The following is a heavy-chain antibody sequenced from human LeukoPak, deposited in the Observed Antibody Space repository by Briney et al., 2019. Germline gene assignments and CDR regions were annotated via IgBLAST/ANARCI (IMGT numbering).Heavy chain of an antibody. CDR1: GYTFTQYY. V-gene: IGHV1-46*01. Sequence: GASVKVSCKASGYTFTQYYMHRVRQAPGQGLEWMGLINPSGGTTKTPQKFQGRVTVTRDTSTSTVHMELSTLRSEDTAIYYCARARTKFCSANTCFSEGSFDYWGQGTLVTVSS. CDR3: ARARTKFCSANTCFSEGSFDY. D-gene: IGHD3-3*01. CDR2: INPSGGTT. J-gene: IGHJ4*02.